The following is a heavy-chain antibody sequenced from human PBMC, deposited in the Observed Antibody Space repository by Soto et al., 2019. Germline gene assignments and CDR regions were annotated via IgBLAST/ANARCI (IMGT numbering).Heavy chain of an antibody. D-gene: IGHD2-8*01. J-gene: IGHJ4*02. CDR3: SKDRRGGRAVLDS. V-gene: IGHV3-30*18. CDR2: ISYDGSSK. CDR1: GFSFSNYG. Sequence: GGSLRLSCAASGFSFSNYGMHWVRQAPGKGLEWVAVISYDGSSKCHADSVKGRFTISRDNSKNTLHLQMNSLRAEDTAVYYCSKDRRGGRAVLDSWGQGTPVTVSS.